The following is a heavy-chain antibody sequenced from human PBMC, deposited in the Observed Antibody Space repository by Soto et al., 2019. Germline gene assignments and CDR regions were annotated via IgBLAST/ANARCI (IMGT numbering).Heavy chain of an antibody. V-gene: IGHV2-5*02. Sequence: SGPTLVNPTQTLTLTCTFSGFSLSTSGVGVGWIRQPPGKALEWLALIYWDDDKRYSPSLKSRLTITKDTSKNQVVLTMTNMDPVDTATYYCAHGALTTEETDEGNWFDPWGQGTLVTVS. CDR2: IYWDDDK. CDR3: AHGALTTEETDEGNWFDP. CDR1: GFSLSTSGVG. D-gene: IGHD4-4*01. J-gene: IGHJ5*02.